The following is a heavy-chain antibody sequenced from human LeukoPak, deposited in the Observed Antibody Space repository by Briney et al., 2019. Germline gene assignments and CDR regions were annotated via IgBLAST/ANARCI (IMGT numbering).Heavy chain of an antibody. J-gene: IGHJ4*02. D-gene: IGHD3-10*01. Sequence: SGGSLRLSCAASGFNLRSFEMNWVRQAPGKGLEWVSYISSGGSSIYYADSVKGRFTISRDNAKNSLYLQMNSLRAEDTAVYYCARGTGDLDCWGQGTLVTVSS. CDR1: GFNLRSFE. CDR3: ARGTGDLDC. CDR2: ISSGGSSI. V-gene: IGHV3-48*03.